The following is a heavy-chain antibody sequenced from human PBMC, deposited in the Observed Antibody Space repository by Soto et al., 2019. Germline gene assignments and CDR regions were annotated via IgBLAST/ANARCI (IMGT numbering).Heavy chain of an antibody. Sequence: PSETLALTSTVSGGSISGGGYYWSWIRQHPGKGLEWIGYIYYSGSTYYNPSLKSRVTISVDTSKNQFSLKLSSVTAADTAVYYCAREVPTILSGGFNWFDPWGQGTLVTVSS. D-gene: IGHD3-3*01. J-gene: IGHJ5*02. CDR1: GGSISGGGYY. V-gene: IGHV4-31*03. CDR2: IYYSGST. CDR3: AREVPTILSGGFNWFDP.